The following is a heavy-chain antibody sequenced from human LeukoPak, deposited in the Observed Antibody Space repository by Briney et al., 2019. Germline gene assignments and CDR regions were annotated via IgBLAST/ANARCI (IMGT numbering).Heavy chain of an antibody. D-gene: IGHD6-13*01. CDR3: AKGTNIAAGIFDY. J-gene: IGHJ4*02. V-gene: IGHV3-7*04. CDR1: GFTFSSYA. Sequence: GGSLRLSCAASGFTFSSYAMSWVRQAPGKGLEWVANIKQDGGEKTYVDSVKGRFTISRDNAKNSLYLQMNSLRADDTAVYYCAKGTNIAAGIFDYWGQGTLVTVSS. CDR2: IKQDGGEK.